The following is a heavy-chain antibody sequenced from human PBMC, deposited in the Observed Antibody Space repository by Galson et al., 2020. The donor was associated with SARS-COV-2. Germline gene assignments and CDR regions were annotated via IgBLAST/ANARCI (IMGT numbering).Heavy chain of an antibody. V-gene: IGHV1-18*04. Sequence: ASVKVSCKPSGYNFASYGLVWVRQAPGQGLEWMGWISAYNGDTKYAQKFQGRVTMTTDTSRSTVYMELRSLRSDDTAVYYCARESYCSSSYCYEVYWGQVSLVTVSS. CDR2: ISAYNGDT. CDR1: GYNFASYG. CDR3: ARESYCSSSYCYEVY. J-gene: IGHJ4*02. D-gene: IGHD2-2*01.